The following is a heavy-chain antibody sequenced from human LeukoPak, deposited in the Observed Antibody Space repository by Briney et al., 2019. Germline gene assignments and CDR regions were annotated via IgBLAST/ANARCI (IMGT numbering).Heavy chain of an antibody. J-gene: IGHJ5*02. CDR1: GGSISSYY. D-gene: IGHD2-8*01. Sequence: SETLSLTCTVSGGSISSYYWSWIRQPPGKGLEWIGYIYYSGSTNYNPSLKSRVTISVDTSKNQFSLKLSSVTAADTAVYYCARDKGYCTNGVCYYWFDPWGQGTLVTVSS. V-gene: IGHV4-59*12. CDR2: IYYSGST. CDR3: ARDKGYCTNGVCYYWFDP.